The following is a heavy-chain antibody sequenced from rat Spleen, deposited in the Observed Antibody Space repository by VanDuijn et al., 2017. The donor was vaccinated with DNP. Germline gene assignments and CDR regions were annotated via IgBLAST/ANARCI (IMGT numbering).Heavy chain of an antibody. CDR2: ILYDGSST. J-gene: IGHJ2*01. Sequence: EVQLVESGGGLVQPGRSLKLSCAVSGFTFSDYYMAWVRQTPTKGLEWVATILYDGSSTYYRDSVKGRFTISRDNPYSILYLQMDSLRSEDTATYYCARHFTGTYSFDYWGQGIMVTVSS. V-gene: IGHV5-7*01. CDR1: GFTFSDYY. D-gene: IGHD5-1*01. CDR3: ARHFTGTYSFDY.